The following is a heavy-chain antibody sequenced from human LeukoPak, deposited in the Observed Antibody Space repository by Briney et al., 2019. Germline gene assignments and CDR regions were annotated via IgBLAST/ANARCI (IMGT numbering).Heavy chain of an antibody. Sequence: SGGSLRLSCAASGFTVSSNYMSWVRQAPGKGLEWVSVIYSGGSTYYADSVKGRFTISRDNSKNTLYLQMNSLRAEDTAVYYCANYYYYYMDVWGKGTTVTISS. CDR1: GFTVSSNY. CDR3: ANYYYYYMDV. CDR2: IYSGGST. V-gene: IGHV3-66*01. J-gene: IGHJ6*03.